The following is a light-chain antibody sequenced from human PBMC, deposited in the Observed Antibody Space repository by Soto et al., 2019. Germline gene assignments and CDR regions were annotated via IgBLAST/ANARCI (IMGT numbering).Light chain of an antibody. CDR3: QQLNSYPRT. V-gene: IGKV1-9*01. CDR2: AAS. J-gene: IGKJ1*01. CDR1: QGINSY. Sequence: DIQLTQSPSVLSASVGDRVTITCRASQGINSYLAWYQQKPGKVPKLLIYAASTLHSGVPSRFSGSASRKEFTLTISSLQPEDFATYYCQQLNSYPRTFGQGTKVEIK.